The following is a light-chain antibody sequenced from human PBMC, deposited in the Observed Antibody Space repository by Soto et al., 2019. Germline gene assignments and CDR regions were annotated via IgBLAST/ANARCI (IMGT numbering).Light chain of an antibody. CDR1: QSVTSPF. CDR3: QQYGSSPRT. Sequence: EIVMTQSPVTLSLSPGERATFSCRASQSVTSPFLAWYQQKPGQPPRLLIYSTSGRATGIPDRFSGSGSGTDFTLTISSLEPEDSAVYYCQQYGSSPRTFGQGTKVDIK. CDR2: STS. J-gene: IGKJ1*01. V-gene: IGKV3-20*01.